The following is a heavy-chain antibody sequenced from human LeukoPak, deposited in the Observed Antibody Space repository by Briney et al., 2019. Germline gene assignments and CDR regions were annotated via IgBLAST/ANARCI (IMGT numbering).Heavy chain of an antibody. D-gene: IGHD5-12*01. CDR1: GFTFSSYA. J-gene: IGHJ6*03. CDR3: AKSQRGYVPRRTYYYYMDV. V-gene: IGHV3-23*01. Sequence: GGSLRLSCVASGFTFSSYAMSWVRQAPGKGLEWVSAISGSGESTYYADSVKGRFAISRDNSKNTLYLQMNSLRAEDTAVYYCAKSQRGYVPRRTYYYYMDVWGRGTTVTVSS. CDR2: ISGSGEST.